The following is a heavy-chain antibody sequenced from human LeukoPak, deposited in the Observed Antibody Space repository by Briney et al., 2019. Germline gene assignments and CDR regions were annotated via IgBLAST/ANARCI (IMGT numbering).Heavy chain of an antibody. V-gene: IGHV3-30*03. CDR3: AREGTGGGFDY. D-gene: IGHD7-27*01. Sequence: GGSLRLSCAASGFTFSSYGIHWVRQAPGKGLEWVAVISYDGSNKYYADSVKGRFTISRDNSKNTLYLQMNSLRAEDTAVYYCAREGTGGGFDYWGQGTLVTVSS. CDR2: ISYDGSNK. J-gene: IGHJ4*02. CDR1: GFTFSSYG.